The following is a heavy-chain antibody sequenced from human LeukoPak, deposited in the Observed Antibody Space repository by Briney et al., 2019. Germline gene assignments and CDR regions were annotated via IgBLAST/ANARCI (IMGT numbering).Heavy chain of an antibody. Sequence: SETLSLTCAVYGGSFSGYYWSWIRQPPGKGLEWIGEINHSGSTNYNPSLKSRVTISVDTSKNQFSLKLSSVTAADTAVYYCARLSWSGYYLADYWGQGTLVTVSS. D-gene: IGHD3-3*01. CDR3: ARLSWSGYYLADY. CDR1: GGSFSGYY. J-gene: IGHJ4*02. V-gene: IGHV4-34*01. CDR2: INHSGST.